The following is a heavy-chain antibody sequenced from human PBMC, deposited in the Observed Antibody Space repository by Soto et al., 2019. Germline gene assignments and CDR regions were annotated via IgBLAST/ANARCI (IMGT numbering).Heavy chain of an antibody. Sequence: HPGGSLRLSCAASGFTFSSYAMSWVRQAPGKGLEWVSAISGSGGSTYYADSVKGRFTISRDNSKNTLYLQMNSLRAEDTAVYYCAKGGYGSGSYYNYYYYYMDVWGKGTTVTVSS. D-gene: IGHD3-10*01. CDR2: ISGSGGST. J-gene: IGHJ6*03. CDR3: AKGGYGSGSYYNYYYYYMDV. V-gene: IGHV3-23*01. CDR1: GFTFSSYA.